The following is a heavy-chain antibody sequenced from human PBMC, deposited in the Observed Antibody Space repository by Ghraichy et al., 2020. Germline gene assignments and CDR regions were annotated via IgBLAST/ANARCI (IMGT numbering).Heavy chain of an antibody. Sequence: GESLNISCAASGFTFSSYAMSWVRQAPGKGLEWVSIISDSGDITYYADSVKGRFTISREDSKNTLYLQMNSLRAEDTAVYYCAKALSTIAVTGTRWFDPWGQGTLVTVSA. J-gene: IGHJ5*02. CDR1: GFTFSSYA. CDR3: AKALSTIAVTGTRWFDP. D-gene: IGHD6-19*01. V-gene: IGHV3-23*01. CDR2: ISDSGDIT.